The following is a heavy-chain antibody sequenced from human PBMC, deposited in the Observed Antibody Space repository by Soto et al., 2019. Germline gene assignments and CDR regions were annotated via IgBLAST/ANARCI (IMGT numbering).Heavy chain of an antibody. J-gene: IGHJ4*02. CDR3: ARGLDRY. D-gene: IGHD1-1*01. CDR1: GYTFTSYD. Sequence: QVQLVQSGAEVKKPGASVKVSCKASGYTFTSYDINWVRQATGQGLEWMGWMNPNSGNTGYAQKXQXRXXKTRNTSISTAYMELRGLRSEDTAMYYWARGLDRYWGQGTLVTVPS. CDR2: MNPNSGNT. V-gene: IGHV1-8*01.